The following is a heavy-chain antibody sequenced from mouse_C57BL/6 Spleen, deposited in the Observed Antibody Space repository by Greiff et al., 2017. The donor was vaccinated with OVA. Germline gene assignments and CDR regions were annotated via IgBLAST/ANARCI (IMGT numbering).Heavy chain of an antibody. CDR1: GYSITSGYY. D-gene: IGHD2-3*01. J-gene: IGHJ2*01. Sequence: DVKLVESGPGLVKPSQSLSLTCSVTGYSITSGYYWNWIRQFPGNKLEWMGYISYDGSNNYNPSLKNRISITRDTSKNQFFLKLNSVTTEDTATYYCARADGYYALYFDYWGQGTTLTVSS. CDR2: ISYDGSN. V-gene: IGHV3-6*01. CDR3: ARADGYYALYFDY.